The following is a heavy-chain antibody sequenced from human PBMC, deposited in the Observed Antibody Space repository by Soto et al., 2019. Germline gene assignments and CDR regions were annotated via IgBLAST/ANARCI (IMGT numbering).Heavy chain of an antibody. CDR1: GFTFSSYA. V-gene: IGHV3-23*01. D-gene: IGHD4-4*01. J-gene: IGHJ6*02. CDR2: ISGSGDRT. CDR3: AKCLGYSNARKYCYYGMDV. Sequence: GGSLRLSCAASGFTFSSYALSWVRPAPGKGLEWVSAISGSGDRTYYADSVKGRFTISRDNSKNTLYLQMHSLSAEDTAVYYCAKCLGYSNARKYCYYGMDVWGQGTTVTVSS.